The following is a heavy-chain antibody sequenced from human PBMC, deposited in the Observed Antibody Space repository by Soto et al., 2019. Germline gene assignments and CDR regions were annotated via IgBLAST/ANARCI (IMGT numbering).Heavy chain of an antibody. Sequence: ASVKVSCKASGYTFTSYYMHWVRQAPGQGLEWMGIINPSGGSTSYAQKFQVRVTMTRDTSTSTVYMELSSLRSEDTAVYYCARMAGYDSSGYYYYGMDVWGQGTTVTVSS. V-gene: IGHV1-46*01. CDR2: INPSGGST. CDR1: GYTFTSYY. CDR3: ARMAGYDSSGYYYYGMDV. J-gene: IGHJ6*02. D-gene: IGHD3-22*01.